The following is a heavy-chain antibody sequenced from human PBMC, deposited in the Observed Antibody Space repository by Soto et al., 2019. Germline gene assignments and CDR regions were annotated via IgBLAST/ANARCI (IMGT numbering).Heavy chain of an antibody. V-gene: IGHV1-69*13. D-gene: IGHD3-22*01. CDR1: GGTFSSYA. J-gene: IGHJ4*02. CDR2: IIPIFGTA. Sequence: ASVKVSCKASGGTFSSYAISWVRQAPGQGLEWMGGIIPIFGTANYAQKFQGRVTITADESTSTAYMELSSLRSEDTAVYYCARDAGYYDSSGYFVLDDWGQGTLVTVSS. CDR3: ARDAGYYDSSGYFVLDD.